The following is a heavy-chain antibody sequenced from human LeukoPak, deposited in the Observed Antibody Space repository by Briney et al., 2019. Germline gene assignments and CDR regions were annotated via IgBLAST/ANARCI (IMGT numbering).Heavy chain of an antibody. Sequence: PSETLSLTCTVSGGSISSYYWSWIRQPPGKGLEWIGYIYYSGSTNYNPSLKSRVTISVDTSKNQFSLKLSSVTAADTAVYYCARRRLLWFGELLGSPYYYYGMDVGGQGTTVTVS. D-gene: IGHD3-10*01. CDR2: IYYSGST. CDR3: ARRRLLWFGELLGSPYYYYGMDV. V-gene: IGHV4-59*08. J-gene: IGHJ6*02. CDR1: GGSISSYY.